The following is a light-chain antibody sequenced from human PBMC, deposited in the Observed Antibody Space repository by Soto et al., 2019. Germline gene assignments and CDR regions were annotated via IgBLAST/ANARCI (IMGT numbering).Light chain of an antibody. V-gene: IGKV3-20*01. J-gene: IGKJ2*01. CDR2: GAS. CDR1: QSVSSSY. Sequence: EIVLTQSPGTLSLSPGERATLSCRASQSVSSSYLAWYQQKPGQAPRLLIYGASSRATGIPDSFSGSGSGTDFTLSISRLEAEDFAVYYCQQYGSSPRRYTFGQGTKLEIK. CDR3: QQYGSSPRRYT.